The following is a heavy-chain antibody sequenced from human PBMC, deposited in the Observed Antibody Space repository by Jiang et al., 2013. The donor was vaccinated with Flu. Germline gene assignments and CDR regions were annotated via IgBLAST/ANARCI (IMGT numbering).Heavy chain of an antibody. J-gene: IGHJ6*02. CDR1: SVSSNSAA. D-gene: IGHD5-12*01. V-gene: IGHV6-1*01. CDR2: TYYKSKWYN. Sequence: SVSSNSAAWNWIRQSPSRGLEWLGRTYYKSKWYNDYASSVKSRVTINSDTSKNQFSLHLNSVTPEDTAVYYCARESPGEWLRLGYLYFYGMDVWGQGTTVIVSS. CDR3: ARESPGEWLRLGYLYFYGMDV.